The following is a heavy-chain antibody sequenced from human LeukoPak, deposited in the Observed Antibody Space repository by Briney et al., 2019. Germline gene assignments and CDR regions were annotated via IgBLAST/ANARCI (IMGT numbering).Heavy chain of an antibody. CDR2: IYHSGST. J-gene: IGHJ4*02. CDR1: GYSISSGYY. CDR3: ARISSGYEKYFDY. D-gene: IGHD3-22*01. V-gene: IGHV4-38-2*02. Sequence: SETLSLTCTVSGYSISSGYYWGWIRQPPGQGLEWIGSIYHSGSTYYNPSLKSRVTISVDTSKNQFSLKLSSVTAADTAVYYCARISSGYEKYFDYWGQGTLVTVSS.